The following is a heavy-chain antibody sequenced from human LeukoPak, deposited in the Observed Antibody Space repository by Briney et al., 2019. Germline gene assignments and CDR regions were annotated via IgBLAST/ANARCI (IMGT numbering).Heavy chain of an antibody. CDR3: ARAVPYCSSTSCYRRFDY. V-gene: IGHV4-31*03. J-gene: IGHJ4*02. CDR1: GGSISSGGYY. D-gene: IGHD2-2*01. Sequence: PSETLSLTCTVSGGSISSGGYYWSWIRQHSGKGLEWIGYIYYSGSTYYNPSLKSRVTISVDTSKNQFSLKLSSVTAADTAVYYCARAVPYCSSTSCYRRFDYWGQGTLVTVSS. CDR2: IYYSGST.